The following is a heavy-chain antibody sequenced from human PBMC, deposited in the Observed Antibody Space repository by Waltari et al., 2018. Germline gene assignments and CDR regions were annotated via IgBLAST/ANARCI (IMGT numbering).Heavy chain of an antibody. Sequence: QVQVVESGGGVVQPGRSLRLSCGVSGLTFNNYGMHWVRQAPGKGREWVGIIWFEGVGKYYADSVKGRFTISRDNSKNSLYLQMNSLRAEDTAVYYCATTSGTNWHLNYWGQGTLVTVSS. CDR2: IWFEGVGK. CDR3: ATTSGTNWHLNY. CDR1: GLTFNNYG. D-gene: IGHD1-1*01. V-gene: IGHV3-33*01. J-gene: IGHJ4*02.